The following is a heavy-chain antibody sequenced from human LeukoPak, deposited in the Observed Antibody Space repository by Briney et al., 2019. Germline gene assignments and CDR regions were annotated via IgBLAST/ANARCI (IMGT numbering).Heavy chain of an antibody. CDR3: AHSKTGLQILYYFDY. J-gene: IGHJ4*02. V-gene: IGHV2-5*02. CDR2: IYWDGDK. Sequence: SGPTLVNPTQTLTLTCTFSGFSLSTSGVAVGWIRQPPGKALEWLALIYWDGDKRYNSSLKSRLTVTKDTSKNQVVLTMTSMDPVDTATYYCAHSKTGLQILYYFDYWGQGTLVTVSS. CDR1: GFSLSTSGVA. D-gene: IGHD2-15*01.